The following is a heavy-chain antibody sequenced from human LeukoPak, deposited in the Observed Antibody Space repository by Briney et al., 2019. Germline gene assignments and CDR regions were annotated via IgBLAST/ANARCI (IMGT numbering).Heavy chain of an antibody. CDR2: IRYDGSSK. CDR1: GFTLSDYY. V-gene: IGHV3-30*02. CDR3: AKDQTYYYDTSGYVTVLD. J-gene: IGHJ4*02. Sequence: GGSLRLSCAVSGFTLSDYYMSWIRQAPGKGLEWVAFIRYDGSSKYYVDSVKGRFTISRDNSKNTLYLQMNSLRPEDTAVYYCAKDQTYYYDTSGYVTVLDWGQGTLVTVSS. D-gene: IGHD3-22*01.